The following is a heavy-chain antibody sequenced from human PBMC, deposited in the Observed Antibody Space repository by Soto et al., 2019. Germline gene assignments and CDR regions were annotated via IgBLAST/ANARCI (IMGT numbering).Heavy chain of an antibody. Sequence: SETLSLTCTVSGASTRRGDHYWSWIRQPPGKGLEWIGYIYYSGSTYYNPSLKSRVTISVDTSKNQFSLKLTSVTAADTAVYYCARVDILTVYGCVDVWGQGTTVTVSS. J-gene: IGHJ6*02. V-gene: IGHV4-30-4*01. CDR2: IYYSGST. D-gene: IGHD3-9*01. CDR3: ARVDILTVYGCVDV. CDR1: GASTRRGDHY.